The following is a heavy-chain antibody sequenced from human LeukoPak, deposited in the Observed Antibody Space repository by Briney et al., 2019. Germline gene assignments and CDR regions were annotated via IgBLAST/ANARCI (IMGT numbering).Heavy chain of an antibody. CDR3: AKDLKPPSSYFDY. CDR2: ISGSGGST. CDR1: GFTFSSYA. V-gene: IGHV3-23*01. J-gene: IGHJ4*02. Sequence: GGSLRLFCAASGFTFSSYAMSWVRQAPGKGLEWVSAISGSGGSTYYADSVKGRFTISRDNSKNTLYLQMNSLRAEDTAVYYCAKDLKPPSSYFDYWGQGTLVTVSS. D-gene: IGHD1-14*01.